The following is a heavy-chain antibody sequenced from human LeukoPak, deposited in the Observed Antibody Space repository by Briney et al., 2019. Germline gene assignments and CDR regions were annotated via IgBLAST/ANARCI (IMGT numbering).Heavy chain of an antibody. V-gene: IGHV1-2*02. Sequence: ASVKVSCKASGYTFIDYYMHWVRRAPGQGLEWMGWINPNSGDTNYAQKFQGRVTMTRDTSISTAYMELSRLRSDDTAVYYCARDANQLLYYYCYMDVWGKGTTVTVSS. CDR1: GYTFIDYY. J-gene: IGHJ6*03. CDR2: INPNSGDT. CDR3: ARDANQLLYYYCYMDV. D-gene: IGHD2-2*01.